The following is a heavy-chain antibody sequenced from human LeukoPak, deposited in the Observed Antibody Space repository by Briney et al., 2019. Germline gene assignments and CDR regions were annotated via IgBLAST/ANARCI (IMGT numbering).Heavy chain of an antibody. CDR2: ISYDGSNK. V-gene: IGHV3-30*18. Sequence: GGSLRLSCAASGFNFSPYGMHWVRQPPGKGLEWVALISYDGSNKYFADSVKGRFTISRDNSENKLYPQMNSLRPEDTAVYYCANPSGTYGPGVFDIWGQGTMVTVSS. CDR3: ANPSGTYGPGVFDI. D-gene: IGHD1-26*01. J-gene: IGHJ3*02. CDR1: GFNFSPYG.